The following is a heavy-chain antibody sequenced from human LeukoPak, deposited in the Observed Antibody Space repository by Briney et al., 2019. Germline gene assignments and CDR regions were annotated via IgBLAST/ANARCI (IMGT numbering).Heavy chain of an antibody. J-gene: IGHJ4*02. CDR3: ARTPQKYCSSTTCYPDY. CDR2: ISGSGDTT. Sequence: GGSLRLSCAASGFTFSSYAMSWVRLAPGKGLEWVSTISGSGDTTYYADSVRGRFTISRDNSNNTLYLQMNSLRAEDTALYYCARTPQKYCSSTTCYPDYWGQGTLVTVSS. D-gene: IGHD2-2*01. CDR1: GFTFSSYA. V-gene: IGHV3-23*01.